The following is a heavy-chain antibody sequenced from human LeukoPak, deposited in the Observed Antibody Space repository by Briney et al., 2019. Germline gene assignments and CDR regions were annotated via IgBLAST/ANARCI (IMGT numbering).Heavy chain of an antibody. J-gene: IGHJ4*02. CDR2: INPSGGST. V-gene: IGHV1-46*01. CDR3: ARDQRTPYGSGSYYNLYFDY. Sequence: ASVKVSCKASGYTFTSYYMHWVRRAPGQGLEWMGIINPSGGSTSYAQKFQGRVTMTRDTSTSTVYMELSSLRSEDTAVYYCARDQRTPYGSGSYYNLYFDYWGQGTLVTVSS. CDR1: GYTFTSYY. D-gene: IGHD3-10*01.